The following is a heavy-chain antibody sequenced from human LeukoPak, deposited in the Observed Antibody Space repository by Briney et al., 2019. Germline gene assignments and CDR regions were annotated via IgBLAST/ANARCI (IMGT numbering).Heavy chain of an antibody. CDR2: IVVGSGNT. CDR1: GFTFTSSA. Sequence: SVKVSCKXSGFTFTSSAMQWVRQARGQRLEWIGWIVVGSGNTNYAQKFQERVTITRDMSTSTAYMELSSLRSEDTAVYYCAAKDCSSTSCYRDYWGQGTLVTVSS. J-gene: IGHJ4*02. CDR3: AAKDCSSTSCYRDY. V-gene: IGHV1-58*02. D-gene: IGHD2-2*01.